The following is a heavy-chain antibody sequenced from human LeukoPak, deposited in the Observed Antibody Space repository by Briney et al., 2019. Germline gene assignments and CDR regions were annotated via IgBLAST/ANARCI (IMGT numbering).Heavy chain of an antibody. Sequence: GGSLRLSCAASGFTFSSYWMSWVRQAPGKELESMANIKQDGSEKYYVDSVRGRFTISRDNAKNSLYLQMNSLRAEDTAVYYCARVSGSYRASYFQHWGQGTLVTVSS. J-gene: IGHJ1*01. CDR3: ARVSGSYRASYFQH. D-gene: IGHD1-26*01. CDR2: IKQDGSEK. V-gene: IGHV3-7*01. CDR1: GFTFSSYW.